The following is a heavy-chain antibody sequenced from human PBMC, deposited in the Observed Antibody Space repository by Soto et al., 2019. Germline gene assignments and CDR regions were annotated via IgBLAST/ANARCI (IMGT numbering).Heavy chain of an antibody. CDR1: GFTFSSYA. J-gene: IGHJ4*02. V-gene: IGHV3-30-3*01. CDR3: ARDVIAAAGSFDY. D-gene: IGHD6-13*01. Sequence: QVQLVESGGGVVQPGRSLRLSCAASGFTFSSYAMHWVRQAPGKGLEWVAVISYDGSNKYYADSVKGRFTISRDNSKNTLYLQMNSLRAEDTAVYYCARDVIAAAGSFDYWGQGTLVTLSS. CDR2: ISYDGSNK.